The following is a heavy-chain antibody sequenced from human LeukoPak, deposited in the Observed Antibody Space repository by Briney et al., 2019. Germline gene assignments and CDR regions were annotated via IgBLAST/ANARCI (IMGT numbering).Heavy chain of an antibody. CDR3: ARIIAVAGTPRYYYYYYMDV. D-gene: IGHD6-19*01. V-gene: IGHV4-59*01. CDR1: GVSINGYY. J-gene: IGHJ6*03. CDR2: IYYSGST. Sequence: SETLSLTCTVSGVSINGYYWSWIRQPPGKGLEWIGYIYYSGSTNYNPSLKSRVTISVDTSKNQFSLKLSSVTAADTAVYYCARIIAVAGTPRYYYYYYMDVWGKGTTVTISS.